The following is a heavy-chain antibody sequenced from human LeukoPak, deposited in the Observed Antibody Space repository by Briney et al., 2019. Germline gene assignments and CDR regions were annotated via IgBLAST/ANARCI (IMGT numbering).Heavy chain of an antibody. D-gene: IGHD3-22*01. Sequence: SQTLSLTCTVSGGSISSGDYYWSWIRQPPGKGLEWIGYIYYSGSTYYNPSLKSRVTISVDTSKNQFSLKLSFVTAADTAVYYCAREVAGYYDSSGYFDIWGQGTMVTVSS. CDR1: GGSISSGDYY. CDR2: IYYSGST. J-gene: IGHJ3*02. V-gene: IGHV4-30-4*08. CDR3: AREVAGYYDSSGYFDI.